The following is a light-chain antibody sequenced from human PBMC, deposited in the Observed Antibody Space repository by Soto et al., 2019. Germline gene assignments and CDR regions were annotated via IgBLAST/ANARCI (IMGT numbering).Light chain of an antibody. CDR1: SSNIGAGYD. CDR2: VNN. J-gene: IGLJ1*01. V-gene: IGLV1-40*01. CDR3: QSYDSSLSEV. Sequence: QSVLTQPPSVSGAPGQRVTISCTGTSSNIGAGYDVHWYQQLPGTAPKLLIYVNNNRPSGVPDRFSGSKSGTSAFLAITGLQAEDEADYYCQSYDSSLSEVFGTGTKLTVL.